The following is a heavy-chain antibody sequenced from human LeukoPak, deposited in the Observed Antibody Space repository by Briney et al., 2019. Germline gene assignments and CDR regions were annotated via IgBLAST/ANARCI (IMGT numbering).Heavy chain of an antibody. J-gene: IGHJ4*02. CDR3: GKMEARVTVY. CDR2: IGPGGTT. CDR1: GFTVSGYA. V-gene: IGHV3-23*01. Sequence: GGSLRLSCAASGFTVSGYAMTWVRQAPGKGLEWVSSIGPGGTTFFADAVKGRFTASRDDSKNTLYLQMNRLRAEDTAVYFCGKMEARVTVYWGQGTLVTVSS. D-gene: IGHD6-6*01.